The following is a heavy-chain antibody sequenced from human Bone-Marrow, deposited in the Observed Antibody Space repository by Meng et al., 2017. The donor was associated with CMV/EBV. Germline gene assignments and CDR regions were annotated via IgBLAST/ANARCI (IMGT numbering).Heavy chain of an antibody. CDR2: ISSSSSTM. Sequence: GGSLRLSCAASRFTFSTYSMKWVRQAPGKGLEWVSYISSSSSTMYYADSVKGRFTISRDNAKNSLYLQMNSLRAEDTAVYYCASIPIVGATIDYWGQGTLVTVYS. D-gene: IGHD1-26*01. J-gene: IGHJ4*02. CDR1: RFTFSTYS. V-gene: IGHV3-48*04. CDR3: ASIPIVGATIDY.